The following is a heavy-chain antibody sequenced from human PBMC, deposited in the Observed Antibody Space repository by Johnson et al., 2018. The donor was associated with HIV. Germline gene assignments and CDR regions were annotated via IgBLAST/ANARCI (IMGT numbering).Heavy chain of an antibody. CDR2: IFSGGST. CDR3: ARVLCSGGSCYSDAFDI. D-gene: IGHD2-15*01. V-gene: IGHV3-NL1*01. Sequence: QVQLVESGGGVVQPGRSLRLSCAASGFTFSSYAMHWVRQAPGKGLEWVSVIFSGGSTGYADSVKGRFTISRDNAKNSLYLQMNSLRAEDTALYYCARVLCSGGSCYSDAFDIWGQGTMVTVSS. CDR1: GFTFSSYA. J-gene: IGHJ3*02.